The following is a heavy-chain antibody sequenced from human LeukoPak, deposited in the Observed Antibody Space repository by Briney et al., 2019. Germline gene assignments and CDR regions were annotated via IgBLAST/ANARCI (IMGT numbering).Heavy chain of an antibody. CDR2: ISSSSSTI. CDR3: AYSSGYYDAFDI. J-gene: IGHJ3*02. D-gene: IGHD3-22*01. CDR1: GFTFSSYS. V-gene: IGHV3-48*04. Sequence: GGSLRLSCAASGFTFSSYSMNWVRQAPGKGLEWVSYISSSSSTIYYGDSVKGRFTISRDNAKNSLYLQMNSLRAEDTAVYYCAYSSGYYDAFDIWGQGTMVTVSS.